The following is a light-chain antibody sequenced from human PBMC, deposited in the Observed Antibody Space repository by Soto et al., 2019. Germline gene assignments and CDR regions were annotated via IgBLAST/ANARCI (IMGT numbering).Light chain of an antibody. V-gene: IGLV2-23*01. J-gene: IGLJ1*01. CDR3: SSYVGDSAYA. Sequence: QSALTQPASMSGAPGQSITISCSGTTYGFETHNQVSWYQQHPGKAPKILIYEGSKRPSGVSNRFSGSKSGNTASLTISGLQAEDEADYFCSSYVGDSAYAFGTGTKVTVL. CDR2: EGS. CDR1: TYGFETHNQ.